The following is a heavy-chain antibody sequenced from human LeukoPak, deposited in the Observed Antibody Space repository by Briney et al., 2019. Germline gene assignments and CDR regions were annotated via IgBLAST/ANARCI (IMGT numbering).Heavy chain of an antibody. CDR3: ARQGGYYRTHLDY. CDR2: ISSSAISI. D-gene: IGHD3-22*01. Sequence: GSLRLSCEASGFTFSRYYMSWIRQAPGKGLEWLSYISSSAISINYADSVKGRFTISRDNSKNSLYLQMNSLRAEDTAIYYCARQGGYYRTHLDYWGQGTLVTVSS. J-gene: IGHJ4*02. V-gene: IGHV3-11*04. CDR1: GFTFSRYY.